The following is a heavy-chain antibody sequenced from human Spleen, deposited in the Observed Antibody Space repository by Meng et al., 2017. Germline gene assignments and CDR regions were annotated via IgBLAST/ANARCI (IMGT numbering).Heavy chain of an antibody. CDR3: ARGSPDDY. D-gene: IGHD1-14*01. CDR1: GFAFNIYA. CDR2: ISGSYGGT. J-gene: IGHJ4*02. V-gene: IGHV3-23*04. Sequence: VELVGCGGGLVQPGGSLRLSCAASGFAFNIYAMSWVRQAPGRGLEWVSTISGSYGGTYYADSVKGRLSISRDNSKNTLYLQMNSLRAEDTAVYYCARGSPDDYWGQGTLVTVSS.